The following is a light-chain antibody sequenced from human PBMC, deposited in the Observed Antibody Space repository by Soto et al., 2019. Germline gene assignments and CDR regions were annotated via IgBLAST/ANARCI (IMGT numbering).Light chain of an antibody. V-gene: IGKV3-11*01. CDR1: QSVTNY. CDR2: DVS. Sequence: EIVLTQSPATLSVSPGERATLSCRASQSVTNYLAWYQHKPGQAPRLLIYDVSNRATGIPARFSGSGSGADFTLTISSLEPEDFAVYYCQHRSDWLYTFGQGTKV. J-gene: IGKJ2*01. CDR3: QHRSDWLYT.